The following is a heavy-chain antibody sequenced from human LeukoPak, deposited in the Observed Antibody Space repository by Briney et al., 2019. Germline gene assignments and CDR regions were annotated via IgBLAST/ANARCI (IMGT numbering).Heavy chain of an antibody. CDR2: ISSSGTYI. J-gene: IGHJ4*02. CDR3: AGGGSSSDLGDY. V-gene: IGHV3-21*04. D-gene: IGHD6-6*01. Sequence: GGSLRLSCAASGFTFSSYSMNWVRQAPGKGLEWVSSISSSGTYIYYAGSLKGRFTISRDNAKKSLYLQMNSLRSEDTAVYYCAGGGSSSDLGDYWGQGTLVTVSS. CDR1: GFTFSSYS.